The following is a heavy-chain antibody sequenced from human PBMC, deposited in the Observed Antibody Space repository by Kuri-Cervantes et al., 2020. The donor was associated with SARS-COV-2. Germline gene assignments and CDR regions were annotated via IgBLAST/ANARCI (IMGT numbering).Heavy chain of an antibody. CDR1: GYTFTSYA. J-gene: IGHJ4*02. V-gene: IGHV1-69*13. CDR3: ARAPSESSTIFGVFFREAHRLDY. Sequence: SVKVSCKASGYTFTSYAISWVRQAPGQGLEWMGGINPIFGTANYAQKFQGRVTITADESTSTAYMELSGLRSEDTAVYYCARAPSESSTIFGVFFREAHRLDYWGQGTLVTVSS. D-gene: IGHD3-3*01. CDR2: INPIFGTA.